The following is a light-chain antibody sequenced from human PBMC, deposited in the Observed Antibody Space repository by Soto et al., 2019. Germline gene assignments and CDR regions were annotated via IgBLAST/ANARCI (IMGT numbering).Light chain of an antibody. CDR3: QHYPSYSLGP. CDR2: DAS. V-gene: IGKV1-5*01. CDR1: QTVNTW. Sequence: QAHTTLFGGVGDRDTITCRASQTVNTWLAWYQQKPGKAPKVLIFDASSLKTGVPSRFSGSVSGTEFTLTIGKRQPHSFATYLPQHYPSYSLGPFSQGTKVDIK. J-gene: IGKJ1*01.